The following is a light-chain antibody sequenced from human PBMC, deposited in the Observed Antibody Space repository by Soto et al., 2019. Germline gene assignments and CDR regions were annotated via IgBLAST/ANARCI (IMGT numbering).Light chain of an antibody. V-gene: IGLV1-44*01. Sequence: QSVLTQPPSASGTPGQRVSISCSGSTSNIGVNPVSWYQHLPGTAPKLLVYSNNQGPSGVPDRFSGSKSGTSASLAISGLQSEDEADYYCVAWDDGLNGWVFGGGTKLTVL. J-gene: IGLJ3*02. CDR2: SNN. CDR3: VAWDDGLNGWV. CDR1: TSNIGVNP.